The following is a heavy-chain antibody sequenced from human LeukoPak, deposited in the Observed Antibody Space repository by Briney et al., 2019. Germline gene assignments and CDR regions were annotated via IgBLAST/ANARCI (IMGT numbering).Heavy chain of an antibody. Sequence: ASVKVSCKASVYTFTIYYMHCVRQTPGQGLEWMGIINPSGGSTSYAQKFQGRVTMTRDTSTSTVYMEQSSLRSEDTAVYYCARDFGHQEGYFDYWGQGTLVTVSS. CDR2: INPSGGST. J-gene: IGHJ4*02. CDR1: VYTFTIYY. CDR3: ARDFGHQEGYFDY. D-gene: IGHD3-10*01. V-gene: IGHV1-46*01.